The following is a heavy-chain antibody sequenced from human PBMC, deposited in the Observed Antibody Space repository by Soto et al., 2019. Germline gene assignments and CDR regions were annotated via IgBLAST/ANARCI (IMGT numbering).Heavy chain of an antibody. CDR3: ARDSVSRVEMATIRGL. V-gene: IGHV3-21*01. J-gene: IGHJ4*02. D-gene: IGHD5-12*01. CDR1: GFTFSSYS. CDR2: ISSSSSYI. Sequence: EVQLVESGGGLVKPGGSLRLSCAASGFTFSSYSMNWVRQAPGKGLEWVSSISSSSSYIYYADSVKGRFTISRDNAKNSLYLQMNSLRAEDTAVYYCARDSVSRVEMATIRGLWGQGTLVTVSS.